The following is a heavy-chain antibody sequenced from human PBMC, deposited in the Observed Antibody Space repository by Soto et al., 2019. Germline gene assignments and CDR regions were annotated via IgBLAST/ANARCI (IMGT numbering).Heavy chain of an antibody. CDR3: AKDRVYFDY. Sequence: GGSLRLSCAASGFTFRSYWMRWVRQAPGKGLEWVAIISYDGSEKKYVDSVKGRFTISRDNSKNTLYLQMNSLRAEDAAVYYCAKDRVYFDYWGQGTLVTVSS. J-gene: IGHJ4*02. CDR1: GFTFRSYW. CDR2: ISYDGSEK. V-gene: IGHV3-30*18.